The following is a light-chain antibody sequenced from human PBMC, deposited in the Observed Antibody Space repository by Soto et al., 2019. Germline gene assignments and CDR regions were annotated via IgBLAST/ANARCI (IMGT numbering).Light chain of an antibody. Sequence: EIVMTQSPATLSVSPGERATLSCRASQSVSSNLAWYQQKPGQAPRLLIYGASTSATVIPARFSGSGSGREFTLTISSLQSEDFAVYYCQQYSNWPITFGPGTKVDIK. CDR3: QQYSNWPIT. CDR1: QSVSSN. CDR2: GAS. V-gene: IGKV3-15*01. J-gene: IGKJ3*01.